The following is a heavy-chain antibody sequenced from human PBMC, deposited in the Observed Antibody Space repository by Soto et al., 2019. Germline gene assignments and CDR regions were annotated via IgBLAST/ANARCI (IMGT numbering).Heavy chain of an antibody. V-gene: IGHV3-30*18. D-gene: IGHD6-13*01. CDR3: AKDIGYSSSWYVKSINYYYYGMDV. CDR2: ISYDGSNK. J-gene: IGHJ6*02. CDR1: GFPFSSYG. Sequence: PGGSLRLSCAASGFPFSSYGMHWVRQAPGKGLEWVAVISYDGSNKYYADSVKGRFTISRDNSKNTLYLQMNSLRAEDTAVYYCAKDIGYSSSWYVKSINYYYYGMDVWGQGTTVTVSS.